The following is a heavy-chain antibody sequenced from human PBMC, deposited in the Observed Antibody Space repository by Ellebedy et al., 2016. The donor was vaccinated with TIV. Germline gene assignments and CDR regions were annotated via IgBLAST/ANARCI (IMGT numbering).Heavy chain of an antibody. J-gene: IGHJ5*02. CDR3: ARGSKVVRGYSYGYGWFDP. CDR1: GGSFSGYY. V-gene: IGHV4-34*01. Sequence: SETLSLXXAVYGGSFSGYYWSWIRQPPGKGLEWIGEINHSGSTNYNPSLKSRVTISVDTSKNQFSLKLGSVTAADTAVYYCARGSKVVRGYSYGYGWFDPWGQGTLVTVSS. D-gene: IGHD5-18*01. CDR2: INHSGST.